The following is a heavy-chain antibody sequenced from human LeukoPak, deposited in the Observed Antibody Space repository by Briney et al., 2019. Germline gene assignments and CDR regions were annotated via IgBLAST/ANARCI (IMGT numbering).Heavy chain of an antibody. CDR3: ARDQNYCSSTSCFYYYYYGMDV. V-gene: IGHV1-2*02. J-gene: IGHJ6*02. D-gene: IGHD2-2*01. CDR1: GYTFTGYY. Sequence: ASVKVSCKASGYTFTGYYMHWVRQAPGQGLEWMGWINPNSGGTNYAQKFQDRVTMTRDTSISTAYMELSRLRSDDTAVYYCARDQNYCSSTSCFYYYYYGMDVWGQGTTVTVSS. CDR2: INPNSGGT.